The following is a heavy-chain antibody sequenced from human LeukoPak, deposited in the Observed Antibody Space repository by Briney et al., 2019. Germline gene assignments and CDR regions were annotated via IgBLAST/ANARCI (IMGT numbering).Heavy chain of an antibody. CDR3: ARDSRSWYGGDGWFDP. CDR2: IIPIFGTA. V-gene: IGHV1-69*13. D-gene: IGHD6-13*01. CDR1: GGTFSSYA. Sequence: EASVKVSCKASGGTFSSYAISWVRQAPGQGLEWMGGIIPIFGTANYAQKFQGRVTITADESTSTAYMELSSLRSEDTAVYYCARDSRSWYGGDGWFDPWGQGTLVTVSS. J-gene: IGHJ5*02.